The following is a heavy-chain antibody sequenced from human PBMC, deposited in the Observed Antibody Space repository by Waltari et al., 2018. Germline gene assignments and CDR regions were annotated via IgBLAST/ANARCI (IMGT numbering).Heavy chain of an antibody. CDR3: ARGTWGWPLDY. Sequence: QVQLQESRPGLVKPSETLSLPCTVSGGSISSYYWSWIRQPPGKGLEWIGYIHYSGSTTYSPSLRSRVTISVETSKNQFSLKLSSVTAADTAVYYCARGTWGWPLDYWGQGTLVTVSS. D-gene: IGHD3-16*01. V-gene: IGHV4-59*01. J-gene: IGHJ4*02. CDR2: IHYSGST. CDR1: GGSISSYY.